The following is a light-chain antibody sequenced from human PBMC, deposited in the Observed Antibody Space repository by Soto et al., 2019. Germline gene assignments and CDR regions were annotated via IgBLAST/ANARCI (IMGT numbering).Light chain of an antibody. V-gene: IGLV2-14*01. CDR1: SSDVGGYNC. J-gene: IGLJ2*01. CDR2: DVS. Sequence: QSALTQPASVSGSPGQSITISCTGTSSDVGGYNCVSWYQQHPDKAPKLMIYDVSNWPSGASNRFSGSKSGNTASLTISGLQAEDEADYYCSSCTSSSTPVVFGGGTKLTVL. CDR3: SSCTSSSTPVV.